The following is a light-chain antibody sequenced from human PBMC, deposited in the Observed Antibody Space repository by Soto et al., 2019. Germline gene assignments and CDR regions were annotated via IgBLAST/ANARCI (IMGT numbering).Light chain of an antibody. V-gene: IGKV1-39*01. Sequence: DIQMTQSPSSLSAFVGDRVTISCRASQGISTYLNWYQQKPGKAPKVLIYAASSLQSGVPSRFSGSGSETDFTLTISSLQPEDFATYSCQQSNSITWTFGQGTKVDIK. CDR1: QGISTY. CDR3: QQSNSITWT. CDR2: AAS. J-gene: IGKJ1*01.